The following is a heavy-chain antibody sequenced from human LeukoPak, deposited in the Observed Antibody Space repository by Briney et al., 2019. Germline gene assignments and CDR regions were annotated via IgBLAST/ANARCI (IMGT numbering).Heavy chain of an antibody. V-gene: IGHV4-39*07. CDR2: IYYSGST. Sequence: SETLSLTCTVSGGSISSSSYYWGWVRQPPGTGLEWIGSIYYSGSTYYNPSVKSRVTISEETSKKQFSLKLSSVTAADTAVYYCARDRASEGIDYWGQGTLVTVSS. J-gene: IGHJ4*02. CDR1: GGSISSSSYY. CDR3: ARDRASEGIDY. D-gene: IGHD6-13*01.